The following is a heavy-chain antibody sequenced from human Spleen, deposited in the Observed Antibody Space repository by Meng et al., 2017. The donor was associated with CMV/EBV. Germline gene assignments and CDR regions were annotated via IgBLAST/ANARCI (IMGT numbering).Heavy chain of an antibody. CDR3: ALTPGGDSK. V-gene: IGHV3-30*02. CDR2: IRFDGSNK. Sequence: GESLKISCAASGFTLSSYGMHWVRQAPGKGLEWVAFIRFDGSNKDYSDSVKGRFTISRDNSKNTLYLQMNSLGGEDTAVYYCALTPGGDSKWGQGTLVTVSS. D-gene: IGHD2-21*01. J-gene: IGHJ4*02. CDR1: GFTLSSYG.